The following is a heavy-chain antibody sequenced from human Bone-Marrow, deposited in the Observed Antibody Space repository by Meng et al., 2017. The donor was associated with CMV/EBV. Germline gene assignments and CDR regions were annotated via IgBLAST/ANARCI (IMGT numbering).Heavy chain of an antibody. CDR1: GDSVSSNTAL. CDR2: AYYRSKWYN. V-gene: IGHV6-1*01. J-gene: IGHJ4*02. Sequence: SEPLSLTCAISGDSVSSNTALWNWIRQSPSRGLEWLGRAYYRSKWYNDYAVSVQSRITIKSDTSKNQFSLHLNPVTPDDTAVYYCARDPGGNHLDYWGQGTLVTVSS. D-gene: IGHD4-23*01. CDR3: ARDPGGNHLDY.